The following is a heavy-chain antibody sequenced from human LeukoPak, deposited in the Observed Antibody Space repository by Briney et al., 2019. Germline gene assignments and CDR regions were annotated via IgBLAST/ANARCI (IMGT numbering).Heavy chain of an antibody. Sequence: GGSLRLSCTASGFTFSNYAMGWVRQAPGKGLEWVSTFTGRGTNTYYADSVKGRFTISRDNSKSTLYLQMNSLRAEDTAVYYCARAPIPRHDYGGIPWGQGTLVTVSS. CDR2: FTGRGTNT. V-gene: IGHV3-23*01. J-gene: IGHJ5*02. D-gene: IGHD4-23*01. CDR1: GFTFSNYA. CDR3: ARAPIPRHDYGGIP.